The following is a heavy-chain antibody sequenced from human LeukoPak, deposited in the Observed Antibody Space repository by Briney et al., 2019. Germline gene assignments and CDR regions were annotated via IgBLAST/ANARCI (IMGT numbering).Heavy chain of an antibody. CDR1: GFTFSSYW. D-gene: IGHD3-22*01. J-gene: IGHJ4*02. V-gene: IGHV3-74*01. CDR3: ARDSDYYDSSGYYFLLPDY. CDR2: INSDGSST. Sequence: GGSLRLSCAASGFTFSSYWMHWVRQAPGKGPVWVSRINSDGSSTSYADSVKGRFTISRDNAKNTLYLQMNSLRAEDTAVYYCARDSDYYDSSGYYFLLPDYWGQGTLVTVSS.